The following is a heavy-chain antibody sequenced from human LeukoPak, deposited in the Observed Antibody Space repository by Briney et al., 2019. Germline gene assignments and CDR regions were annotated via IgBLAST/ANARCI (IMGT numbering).Heavy chain of an antibody. CDR1: GLTFSSYW. CDR3: VSRYCTITNCYKASGTGSFDI. J-gene: IGHJ3*02. D-gene: IGHD2-2*02. CDR2: INSDGSTT. V-gene: IGHV3-74*01. Sequence: PGGSLRLSCAASGLTFSSYWMHWVRQAPGKGLVCVSRINSDGSTTNYADSVKGRFTISRDNAKNTMYLQMNSLRAEDTAVYYCVSRYCTITNCYKASGTGSFDIWGQGTMVSVSS.